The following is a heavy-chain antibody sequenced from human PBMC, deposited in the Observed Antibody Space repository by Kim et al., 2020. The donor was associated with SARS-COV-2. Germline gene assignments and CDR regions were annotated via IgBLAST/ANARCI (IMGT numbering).Heavy chain of an antibody. CDR1: GFIFSNYW. J-gene: IGHJ4*02. CDR3: ARSEY. Sequence: GGSLRLSCAASGFIFSNYWMSWVRQAPGKVLQWVANIKPDGSDTYYVDSVKGRFTISRDNAKNSLYLQMDSLRVEDTAVYYCARSEYWGQGTLVTV. CDR2: IKPDGSDT. V-gene: IGHV3-7*03.